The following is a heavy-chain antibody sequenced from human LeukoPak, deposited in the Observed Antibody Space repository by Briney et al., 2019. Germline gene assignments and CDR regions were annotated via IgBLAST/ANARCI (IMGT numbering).Heavy chain of an antibody. CDR3: VRVMWLHRIFDY. V-gene: IGHV1-2*02. J-gene: IGHJ4*02. CDR2: INPNSGGT. Sequence: ASVKVSCKASGYTFTGYYMHWVRQAPGQGLEWMGWINPNSGGTNYAQKFQGRVTMTRDTSISTAYMELSRLRSDDTAVYYCVRVMWLHRIFDYWGQGTLVTVSS. CDR1: GYTFTGYY. D-gene: IGHD5-12*01.